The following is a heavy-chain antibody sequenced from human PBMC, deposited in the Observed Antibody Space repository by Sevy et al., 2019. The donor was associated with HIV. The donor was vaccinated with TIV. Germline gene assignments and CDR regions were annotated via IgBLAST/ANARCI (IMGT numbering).Heavy chain of an antibody. J-gene: IGHJ4*02. Sequence: GGSLRLSCAASGFTFSKYSMSWVRQPPGKGLEWVSTLSFGCGEINYADSVKGRFTISRENSKNSVYLEMNNLRPEDTAVYFCAREGCTKPHDYWGQGTLVTVSS. V-gene: IGHV3-23*01. CDR2: LSFGCGEI. CDR3: AREGCTKPHDY. CDR1: GFTFSKYS. D-gene: IGHD2-8*01.